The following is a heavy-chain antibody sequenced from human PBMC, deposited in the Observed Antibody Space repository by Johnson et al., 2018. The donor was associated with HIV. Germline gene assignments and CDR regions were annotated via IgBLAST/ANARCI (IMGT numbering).Heavy chain of an antibody. Sequence: QVQLVESGGGVVQPGRSLRLSCAASGFTFSSYAMHWVRQAPGKGLEWVAVMSYDGSNKYYADSVKGRFTISRDNSKNTLYLQMNSLRAEDTAVYYCAREGNYAAFDIWGQGTMVTVSS. J-gene: IGHJ3*02. CDR3: AREGNYAAFDI. V-gene: IGHV3-30*04. D-gene: IGHD4-11*01. CDR1: GFTFSSYA. CDR2: MSYDGSNK.